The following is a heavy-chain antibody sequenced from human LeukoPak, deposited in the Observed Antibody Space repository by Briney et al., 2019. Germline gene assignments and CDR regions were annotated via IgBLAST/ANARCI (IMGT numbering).Heavy chain of an antibody. Sequence: SETLSLTCTVSGGSISRSSYYWGWIRQPPGKGLEWIGSIYYSGSTYCNPSLKSRVTISVDTSKNKSSLKLSSVTAADTAVYYCGGSASVPFYFAYWGPGTLVTVSS. D-gene: IGHD2-2*01. J-gene: IGHJ4*02. V-gene: IGHV4-39*01. CDR1: GGSISRSSYY. CDR3: GGSASVPFYFAY. CDR2: IYYSGST.